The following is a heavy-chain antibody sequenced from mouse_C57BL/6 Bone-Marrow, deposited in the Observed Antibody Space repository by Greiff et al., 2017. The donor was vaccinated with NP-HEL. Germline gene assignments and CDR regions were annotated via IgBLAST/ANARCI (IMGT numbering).Heavy chain of an antibody. V-gene: IGHV1-19*01. CDR1: GYTFTDYY. Sequence: EVQLVESGPVLVKPGASVKMSCKASGYTFTDYYMNWVKQSHGKSLEWIGVINPYNGGTSYNQKFKGKATLTVDKSSSPAYMELNSLTSEDSAVYYCAPAPWFAYWGQGTLVTVSA. CDR3: APAPWFAY. J-gene: IGHJ3*01. CDR2: INPYNGGT.